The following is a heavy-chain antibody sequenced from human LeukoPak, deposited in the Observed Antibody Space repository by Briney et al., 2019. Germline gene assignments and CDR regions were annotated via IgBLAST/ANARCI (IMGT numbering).Heavy chain of an antibody. CDR2: IYYSGST. J-gene: IGHJ1*01. Sequence: SETLSLTCTVSGGSTSSYYWSWIRQPPGKGLEWIGYIYYSGSTNYNPSLKSRVTISVATSKNQFSLKLSSVTAADTAVYYCARGGMTTVTSYFQHWGQGTLVTVSS. CDR1: GGSTSSYY. V-gene: IGHV4-59*01. D-gene: IGHD4-17*01. CDR3: ARGGMTTVTSYFQH.